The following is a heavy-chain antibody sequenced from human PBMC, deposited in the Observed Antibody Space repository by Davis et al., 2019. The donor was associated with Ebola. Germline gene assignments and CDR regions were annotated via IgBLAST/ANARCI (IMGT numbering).Heavy chain of an antibody. CDR2: IIPIFGTA. J-gene: IGHJ4*02. V-gene: IGHV1-69*13. CDR3: ARAVTMPSAFDY. Sequence: SVQVSCKASGGTFSSYAISWVRQAPGHGLEWMGGIIPIFGTANYAQKFQGRVTITADESTSTAYMELSSLRSEDTAVYYCARAVTMPSAFDYWGQGTLVTVSS. CDR1: GGTFSSYA. D-gene: IGHD3-10*01.